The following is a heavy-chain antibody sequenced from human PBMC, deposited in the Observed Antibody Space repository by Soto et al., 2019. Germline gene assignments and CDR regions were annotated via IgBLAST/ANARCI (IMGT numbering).Heavy chain of an antibody. CDR3: AHSYVRFLEWLPTMIQH. Sequence: GGSLRLSCAASGFTFSSYAMSWVRQAPGKGLEWVSAISGSGGSTYYADSVKGRFTISRDNSKNTLYLQMNSLRAEDTAVYYCAHSYVRFLEWLPTMIQHWGQGTLVTVSS. J-gene: IGHJ1*01. CDR1: GFTFSSYA. D-gene: IGHD3-3*01. V-gene: IGHV3-23*01. CDR2: ISGSGGST.